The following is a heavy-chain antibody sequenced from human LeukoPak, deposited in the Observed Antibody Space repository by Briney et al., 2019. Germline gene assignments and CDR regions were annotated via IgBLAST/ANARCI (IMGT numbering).Heavy chain of an antibody. CDR1: GGSISGYY. Sequence: PSETLSLTCTVSGGSISGYYWSWIRQPPGKGLEYIGYIYYSGSANYNPSPKSRVTISVDTSKNQFSLKLSSVTAADTAVYYCARHFRAFDVWGQGTMAAVSS. CDR3: ARHFRAFDV. D-gene: IGHD2/OR15-2a*01. V-gene: IGHV4-59*08. J-gene: IGHJ3*01. CDR2: IYYSGSA.